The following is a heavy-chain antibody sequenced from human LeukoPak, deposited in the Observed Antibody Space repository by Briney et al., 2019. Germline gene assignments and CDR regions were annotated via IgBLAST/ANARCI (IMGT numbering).Heavy chain of an antibody. J-gene: IGHJ4*02. V-gene: IGHV1-8*03. D-gene: IGHD3-22*01. CDR1: GYTFTTYD. CDR3: ATAPPYDSSGYYLGYYFDY. Sequence: GASVKVSFTASGYTFTTYDINWVRQATGQGHKWMGWLNPNSGNTGFAEKFQGRVTITRNTSISTAYMELSSLRSEDTAVYYCATAPPYDSSGYYLGYYFDYWGQGTLVTVSS. CDR2: LNPNSGNT.